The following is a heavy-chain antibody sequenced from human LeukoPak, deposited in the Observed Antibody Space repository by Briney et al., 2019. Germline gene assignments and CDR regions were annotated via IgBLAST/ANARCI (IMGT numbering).Heavy chain of an antibody. CDR2: IYYSGNT. D-gene: IGHD3-22*01. V-gene: IGHV4-31*03. CDR3: VRGYYDRSDSSNPFDS. J-gene: IGHJ4*02. CDR1: GGSISSGGYY. Sequence: SETLSLTCTVSGGSISSGGYYWTWIRQHPGKGLEWIGYIYYSGNTYYNPSLKSRVTISVDTSKNQFSLKLNSVTAADTAVYYCVRGYYDRSDSSNPFDSWGQGTLVTVSA.